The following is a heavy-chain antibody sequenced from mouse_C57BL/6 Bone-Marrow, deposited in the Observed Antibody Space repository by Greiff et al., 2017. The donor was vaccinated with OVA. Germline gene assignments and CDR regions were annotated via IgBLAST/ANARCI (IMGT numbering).Heavy chain of an antibody. CDR2: IDPETGGT. V-gene: IGHV1-15*01. CDR3: TRSYSNYGDFDY. J-gene: IGHJ2*01. D-gene: IGHD2-5*01. Sequence: QVHVKQSGAELVRPGASVTLSCKASGYTFTDYEMHWVKQTPVHGLEGIGAIDPETGGTAYNQKFKGKAILTADKSSSTAYMELRSLTSEDSAVYYCTRSYSNYGDFDYWGQGTTLTVSS. CDR1: GYTFTDYE.